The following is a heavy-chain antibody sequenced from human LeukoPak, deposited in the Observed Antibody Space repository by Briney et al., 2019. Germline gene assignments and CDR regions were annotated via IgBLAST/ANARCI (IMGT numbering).Heavy chain of an antibody. CDR3: AKDLRSGFLEWLFTAFDAFDI. J-gene: IGHJ3*02. Sequence: GGSLRLSCAASGFTVSTNYMSWVRQALGKGLEWVSLISSGGGTYYADSVKGRFTISRDNSKNTLYLQMNSLGAEDTAVYYCAKDLRSGFLEWLFTAFDAFDIWGQGTMVTVSS. V-gene: IGHV3-53*01. CDR1: GFTVSTNY. CDR2: ISSGGGT. D-gene: IGHD3-3*01.